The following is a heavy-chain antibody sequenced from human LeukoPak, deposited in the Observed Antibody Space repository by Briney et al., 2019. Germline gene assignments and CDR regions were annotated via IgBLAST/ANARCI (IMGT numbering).Heavy chain of an antibody. V-gene: IGHV5-51*01. CDR2: IFPGDADI. J-gene: IGHJ6*02. CDR1: GYRFIVYW. Sequence: GESLKISCKGSGYRFIVYWIGWVRQMPGKGLEWMGIIFPGDADIKYSPSFQGQVTISADNSISTAYLQWSSLKASDTAIYYCVRYGLQGCRDSGCFTSFYYYGADVWGQGSTVTVSS. CDR3: VRYGLQGCRDSGCFTSFYYYGADV. D-gene: IGHD4-11*01.